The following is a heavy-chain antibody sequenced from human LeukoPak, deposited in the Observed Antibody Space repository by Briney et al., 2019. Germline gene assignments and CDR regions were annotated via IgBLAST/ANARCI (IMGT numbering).Heavy chain of an antibody. D-gene: IGHD2-2*02. J-gene: IGHJ6*03. CDR1: GGSFSGYY. Sequence: SETLSLTCAVYGGSFSGYYWCGIREPPGKGLEWMGEINHSGSTNYYPSLKCRVTISVDTSKIQFSLKLSSVTAADTAVYYCARAYCSSTSCYTRRYYYYYMDVWGKGTTVTVSS. CDR3: ARAYCSSTSCYTRRYYYYYMDV. CDR2: INHSGST. V-gene: IGHV4-34*01.